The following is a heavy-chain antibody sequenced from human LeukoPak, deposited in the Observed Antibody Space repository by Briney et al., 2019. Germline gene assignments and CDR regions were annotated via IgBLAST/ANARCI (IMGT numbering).Heavy chain of an antibody. Sequence: ASVKVSCKASGYTFTSYGISWVRQAPGQGLEWMGWISAYNGNTNYAQKLQGRVTMTTDTSTSTAYKELRSLRSDDTAVYYCARKEYYYDSSGLLDYWGQGTLVTVSS. CDR3: ARKEYYYDSSGLLDY. V-gene: IGHV1-18*01. J-gene: IGHJ4*02. CDR1: GYTFTSYG. D-gene: IGHD3-22*01. CDR2: ISAYNGNT.